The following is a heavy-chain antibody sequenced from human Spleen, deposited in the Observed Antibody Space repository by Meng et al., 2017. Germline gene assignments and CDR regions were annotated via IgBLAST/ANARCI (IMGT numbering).Heavy chain of an antibody. Sequence: ASVKVSCKASGYTFTDYYMHWVRQAPGQGLEWMGWINPNSGGTNYAQKFQGRVTMTRDTSISTAYMELSRLRSDDTAVYYCARDGWFGVNWFDPWGQGTLVTVSS. CDR2: INPNSGGT. D-gene: IGHD3-10*01. CDR3: ARDGWFGVNWFDP. J-gene: IGHJ5*02. CDR1: GYTFTDYY. V-gene: IGHV1-2*02.